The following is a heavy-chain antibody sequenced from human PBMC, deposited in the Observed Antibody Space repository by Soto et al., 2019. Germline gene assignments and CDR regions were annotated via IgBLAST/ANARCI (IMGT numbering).Heavy chain of an antibody. Sequence: GSLRLSCTASVITLSDHYMAWILQATGKGLEIVAHMSGSGSSEDYGDSVNGRFSIFRENSKNLWFLQRFFLRAEDTAVWYCARETSSFQGGHLYYGRDV. CDR3: ARETSSFQGGHLYYGRDV. J-gene: IGHJ6*01. CDR1: VITLSDHY. CDR2: MSGSGSSE. V-gene: IGHV3-11*01. D-gene: IGHD2-15*01.